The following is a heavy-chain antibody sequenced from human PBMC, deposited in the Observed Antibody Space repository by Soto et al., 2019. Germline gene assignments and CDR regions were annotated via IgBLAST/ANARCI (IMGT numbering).Heavy chain of an antibody. J-gene: IGHJ1*01. CDR2: ISYDGSNK. Sequence: GGSLRLSCAASGFTFSSYGMHWVRQAPGKGLEWVAVISYDGSNKYYADSVKGRFTISRDNSKNTLYLQMNSLRAEDTAVYYCARMPSNCGGDCYLPEYFQHWGQGTLVTVSS. CDR3: ARMPSNCGGDCYLPEYFQH. D-gene: IGHD2-21*02. CDR1: GFTFSSYG. V-gene: IGHV3-30*03.